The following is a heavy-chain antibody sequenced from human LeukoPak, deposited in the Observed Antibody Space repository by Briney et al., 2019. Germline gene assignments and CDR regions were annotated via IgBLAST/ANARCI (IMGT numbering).Heavy chain of an antibody. CDR2: INHSGST. Sequence: PSETLSLTCAVYGGSFSGYYWGWIRQPPGKGLEWIGEINHSGSTNYNPSLKSRVTISVDTSKNQFSLKLSSVTAADTAVYYCARGPRVATGPDYWGQGTLVTVSS. V-gene: IGHV4-34*01. CDR1: GGSFSGYY. J-gene: IGHJ4*02. CDR3: ARGPRVATGPDY. D-gene: IGHD5-12*01.